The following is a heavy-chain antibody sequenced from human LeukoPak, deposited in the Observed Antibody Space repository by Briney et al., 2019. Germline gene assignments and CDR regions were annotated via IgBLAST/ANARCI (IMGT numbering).Heavy chain of an antibody. J-gene: IGHJ5*01. Sequence: TGGSLRLSCAASGFSVSNNYMNWVRQAPGKGLEWVSVIYRGGRTNYADSVKGRFVMSRDNSNNTLYLEMSSLKAEDTAVYYCARDSSCSGGSCYSEGVNWFDSWGQGTLVTVSS. CDR1: GFSVSNNY. V-gene: IGHV3-66*01. CDR3: ARDSSCSGGSCYSEGVNWFDS. CDR2: IYRGGRT. D-gene: IGHD2-15*01.